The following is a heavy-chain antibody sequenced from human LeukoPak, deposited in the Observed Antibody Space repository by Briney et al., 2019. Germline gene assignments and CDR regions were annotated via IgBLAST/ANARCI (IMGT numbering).Heavy chain of an antibody. CDR2: ISESGPGT. J-gene: IGHJ4*02. Sequence: PGGSLRLSCAAFGFGFTDFAMSWVRQAPGKGLEWVSTISESGPGTSYADSVKGRFTISRDNSKNTLYLQMNSLRAEDTAVYYCAKVQRTTYYDSSGYFDYWGQGTLVTVSS. CDR3: AKVQRTTYYDSSGYFDY. CDR1: GFGFTDFA. V-gene: IGHV3-23*01. D-gene: IGHD3-22*01.